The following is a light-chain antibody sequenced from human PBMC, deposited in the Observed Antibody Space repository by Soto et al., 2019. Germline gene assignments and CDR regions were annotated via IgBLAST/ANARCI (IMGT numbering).Light chain of an antibody. CDR2: RAS. Sequence: EIVLTQSPGTLSLSLGERATLSCRASESVSASYLAWYQQRPGQAPRLLMFRASTRAPGIPDRFSGSGSGTDFALTISRLEPEDFAVYYCQRYGRSRPVSFGGGTKVEIK. CDR3: QRYGRSRPVS. J-gene: IGKJ4*01. CDR1: ESVSASY. V-gene: IGKV3-20*01.